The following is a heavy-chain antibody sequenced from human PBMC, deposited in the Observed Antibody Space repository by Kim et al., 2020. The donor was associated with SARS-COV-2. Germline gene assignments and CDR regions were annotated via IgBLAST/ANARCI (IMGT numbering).Heavy chain of an antibody. CDR1: GFTFTGHA. CDR3: LKGGWGWITEY. V-gene: IGHV3-23*01. Sequence: GGSLRLSCTTSGFTFTGHAMSWVRQAPGKGLEWVACIDGSDGTTYSVDSAKGRFSISRDDSNNTLYFHMNALRPDDTATDYYLKGGWGWITEYGGQGTL. J-gene: IGHJ4*02. CDR2: IDGSDGTT. D-gene: IGHD3-16*01.